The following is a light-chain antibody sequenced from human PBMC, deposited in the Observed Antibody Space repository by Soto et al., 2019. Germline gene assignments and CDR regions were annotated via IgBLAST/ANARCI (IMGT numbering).Light chain of an antibody. CDR1: QGISSD. CDR3: QQLNSFPIT. Sequence: IQLTQSPSSLSASGGDRVTITFRASQGISSDLAWYQQKPGKAPKLLIYSASTLQSGVPSRFSGSGSGTDFTLTISSLQPEDFATFYCQQLNSFPITFGQGTRLEIK. J-gene: IGKJ5*01. CDR2: SAS. V-gene: IGKV1-9*01.